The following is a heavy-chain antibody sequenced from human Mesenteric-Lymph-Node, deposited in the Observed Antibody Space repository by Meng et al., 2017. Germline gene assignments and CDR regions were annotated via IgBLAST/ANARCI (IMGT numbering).Heavy chain of an antibody. V-gene: IGHV1-18*04. CDR1: GYTFTSYY. CDR3: ARYAVRRLSGWFDP. J-gene: IGHJ5*02. CDR2: ISAYNGNT. Sequence: ASLMVSCKASGYTFTSYYMHWVRQAPGQGLEWMGWISAYNGNTNYAQKLQGRVTMTTDTSTSTAYMELRSLRSDDTAVYYCARYAVRRLSGWFDPWGQGTLVTVSS. D-gene: IGHD3-10*01.